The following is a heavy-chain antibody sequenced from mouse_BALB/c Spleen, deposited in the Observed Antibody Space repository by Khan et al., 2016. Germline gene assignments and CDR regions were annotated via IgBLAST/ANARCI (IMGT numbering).Heavy chain of an antibody. J-gene: IGHJ4*01. Sequence: EVKLLESGAELVKPGASVKLSCTASGFNIKDTYMHWVKQRPEQGLEWIGRIDPANGNTKYDPKFQGKATIAVDTSSNTAYLQLSSLTSEDTVVSYCAREGDNYAMDYWGQGTSVTVSS. CDR1: GFNIKDTY. D-gene: IGHD3-3*01. CDR2: IDPANGNT. V-gene: IGHV14-3*02. CDR3: AREGDNYAMDY.